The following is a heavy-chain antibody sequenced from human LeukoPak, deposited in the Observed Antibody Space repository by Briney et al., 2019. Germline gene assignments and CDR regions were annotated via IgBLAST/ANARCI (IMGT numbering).Heavy chain of an antibody. CDR2: INHSGST. Sequence: SETLSRTCAVYGGSFSGYYWSWIRQPPGKGLEWIGEINHSGSTNYNPSLKSRVTISVDTSKNQFSLKLSSVTAADTAVYYCARGSGMGGSLSDYWGQGTLVTVSS. D-gene: IGHD1-26*01. CDR1: GGSFSGYY. J-gene: IGHJ4*02. V-gene: IGHV4-34*01. CDR3: ARGSGMGGSLSDY.